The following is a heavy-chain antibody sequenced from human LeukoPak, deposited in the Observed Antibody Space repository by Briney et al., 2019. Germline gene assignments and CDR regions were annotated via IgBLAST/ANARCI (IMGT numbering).Heavy chain of an antibody. J-gene: IGHJ6*03. CDR3: ARAQQLGYYYYMDV. D-gene: IGHD6-13*01. Sequence: ASVKVSCKASGYTFTSYPMHWVRQAPGQRLEWMGWINAGNGDTKYSQDFQGRVTITRDTSASTAYMELSSLRSDDTAVYYCARAQQLGYYYYMDVWGKGTTVTVSS. CDR2: INAGNGDT. V-gene: IGHV1-3*01. CDR1: GYTFTSYP.